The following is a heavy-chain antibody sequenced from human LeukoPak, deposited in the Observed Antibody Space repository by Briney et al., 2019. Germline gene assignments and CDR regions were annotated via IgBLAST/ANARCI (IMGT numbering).Heavy chain of an antibody. CDR3: CRYYYDSSGYPHHDAFDI. Sequence: GGSLRLSCAASGFTFSSYDMSWVRQAPGKGLEWVSAISGSGGSTYYADSVKGRFTISRDNSKNTLYLQMNSLRAEDTAVYYCCRYYYDSSGYPHHDAFDIWGQGTMVTVSS. D-gene: IGHD3-22*01. CDR2: ISGSGGST. CDR1: GFTFSSYD. J-gene: IGHJ3*02. V-gene: IGHV3-23*01.